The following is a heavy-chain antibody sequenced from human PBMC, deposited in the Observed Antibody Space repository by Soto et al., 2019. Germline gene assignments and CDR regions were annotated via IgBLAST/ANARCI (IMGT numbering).Heavy chain of an antibody. D-gene: IGHD2-2*01. CDR1: GYTFTSYG. CDR3: ARRPLVPAAIHWFDP. Sequence: RASVKVSCKASGYTFTSYGISWVRQAPGQGLEWMGWISAYNGNTNYAQKLQGRVTMTTDTSTSTAYMELRSLRSDDTAVYYCARRPLVPAAIHWFDPWGQGTLVTVSS. V-gene: IGHV1-18*01. CDR2: ISAYNGNT. J-gene: IGHJ5*02.